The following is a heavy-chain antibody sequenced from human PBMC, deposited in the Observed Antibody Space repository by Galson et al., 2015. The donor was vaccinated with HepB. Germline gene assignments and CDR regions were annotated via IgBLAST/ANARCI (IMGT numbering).Heavy chain of an antibody. CDR3: AKDIGSGSQIGYYYYHGMAV. Sequence: SLRLSGAASGFTVDDYAMHWVRQAQGKGLEGVSTISWNSASVGYADSVKGRFTISRDNAKNSLYLQMNSQRAEDTALYYCAKDIGSGSQIGYYYYHGMAVWGQGTTVTVSS. V-gene: IGHV3-9*01. CDR2: ISWNSASV. D-gene: IGHD1-26*01. CDR1: GFTVDDYA. J-gene: IGHJ6*02.